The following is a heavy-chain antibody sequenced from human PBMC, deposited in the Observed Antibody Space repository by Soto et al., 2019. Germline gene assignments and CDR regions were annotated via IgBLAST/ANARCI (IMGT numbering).Heavy chain of an antibody. CDR3: ARGGSSTSWFYYMDV. CDR1: GYTFTSYG. J-gene: IGHJ6*03. V-gene: IGHV1-18*01. Sequence: ASVKVSWKASGYTFTSYGISWVRQAPGQGLEWMGWISAYNGNTNYAQKLQGRVTMTTDTSTSTAYMELRSLRSDDTAVYYCARGGSSTSWFYYMDVWGKGTTVTVSS. CDR2: ISAYNGNT. D-gene: IGHD2-2*01.